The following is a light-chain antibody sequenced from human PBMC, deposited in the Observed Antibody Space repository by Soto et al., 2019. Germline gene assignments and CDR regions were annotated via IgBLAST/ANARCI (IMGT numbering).Light chain of an antibody. CDR1: QSVSSN. V-gene: IGKV3-15*01. CDR2: GAS. J-gene: IGKJ4*01. Sequence: EIVMKLSPATLSVSTGERATLSCRASQSVSSNLAWYQQKPGQAPRLLIYGASTRATGIPARFSGSGSGTEFTLTISSLQSEDFAVYYCQQYNNWPPLTFGGGSKVDIK. CDR3: QQYNNWPPLT.